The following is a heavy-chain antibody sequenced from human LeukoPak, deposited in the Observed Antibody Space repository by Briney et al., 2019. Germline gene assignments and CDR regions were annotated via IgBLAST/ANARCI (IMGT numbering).Heavy chain of an antibody. CDR3: ARDKVSDGYSYGFDY. D-gene: IGHD5-18*01. CDR2: INPNSGGT. CDR1: GYTFTGYY. J-gene: IGHJ4*02. V-gene: IGHV1-2*02. Sequence: GASVKVSCKASGYTFTGYYMHWVRQAPGQGLEWMGWINPNSGGTNYAQKFQGRVTMTRDTSISTAYMELSRLRSEDTAVYYCARDKVSDGYSYGFDYWGQGTLVTVSS.